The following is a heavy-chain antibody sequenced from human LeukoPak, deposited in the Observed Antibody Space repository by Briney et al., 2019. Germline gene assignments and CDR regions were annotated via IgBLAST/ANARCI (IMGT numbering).Heavy chain of an antibody. V-gene: IGHV4-4*02. Sequence: PSGTLSLTCAVSGGSISSSNWWSWVRQPPGKGLEWIGEIYHSGSTNYNPSLKSRVTISVDKSKNQFSLKLSSVTAADTAVYYCARKRVRDDSSSYYYNYWYFDLWGRGTLVTVSS. J-gene: IGHJ2*01. D-gene: IGHD3-22*01. CDR3: ARKRVRDDSSSYYYNYWYFDL. CDR1: GGSISSSNW. CDR2: IYHSGST.